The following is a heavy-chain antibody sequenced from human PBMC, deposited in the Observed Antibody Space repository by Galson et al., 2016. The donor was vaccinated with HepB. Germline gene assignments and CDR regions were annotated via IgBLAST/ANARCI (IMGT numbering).Heavy chain of an antibody. V-gene: IGHV3-21*01. CDR2: ISSSSTFI. CDR1: GFTFSDYK. J-gene: IGHJ6*04. Sequence: SLRLSCAASGFTFSDYKMNWVRQAPGQGLEWVSSISSSSTFIYWADSLKGRFTISRDNAKNSLYLQMNSLRAEDTAVYYCARDTGKIEDYYYGMDVWGKGTTVIVSS. D-gene: IGHD2-21*01. CDR3: ARDTGKIEDYYYGMDV.